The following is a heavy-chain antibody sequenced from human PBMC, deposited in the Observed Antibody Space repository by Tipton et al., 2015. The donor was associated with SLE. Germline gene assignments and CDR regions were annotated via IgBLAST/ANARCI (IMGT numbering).Heavy chain of an antibody. CDR1: GGSITTRSYY. CDR2: ISYSGAT. Sequence: TLSLTCIVSGGSITTRSYYWGWIRQPPGKGLEWIASISYSGATYYNPSLKSRVTISIDTSKRQFSLNLSSVTAADTAVYYCARVPFDYSDSSGYYYGIDVWGQGTTVTVSS. D-gene: IGHD3-22*01. J-gene: IGHJ6*02. V-gene: IGHV4-39*07. CDR3: ARVPFDYSDSSGYYYGIDV.